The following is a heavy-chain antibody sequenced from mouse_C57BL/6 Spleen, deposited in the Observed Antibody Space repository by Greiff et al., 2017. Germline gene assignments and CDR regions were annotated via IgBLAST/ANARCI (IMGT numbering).Heavy chain of an antibody. CDR2: IYPRSGNT. J-gene: IGHJ2*01. CDR3: ARKPSLMTTVVTFDY. D-gene: IGHD1-1*01. V-gene: IGHV1-81*01. CDR1: GYTFTSYG. Sequence: QVQLQQSGAELARPGASVKLSCKASGYTFTSYGISWVKQRTGQGLEWIGEIYPRSGNTYYNEKFKGKATLTADKSSRTAYMELRSLTSEDSTVYFCARKPSLMTTVVTFDYWGQGTTLTVSS.